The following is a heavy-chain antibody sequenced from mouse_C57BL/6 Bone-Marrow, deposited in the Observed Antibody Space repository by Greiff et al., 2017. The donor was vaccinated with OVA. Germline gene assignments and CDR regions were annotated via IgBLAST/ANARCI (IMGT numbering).Heavy chain of an antibody. CDR1: GYTFTSYW. CDR3: ARDDYDGAWFAY. Sequence: QVQLQQPGAELVMPGASVKLSCKASGYTFTSYWMHWVQQRPGQGLEWIGEIDPSDSSTNYTQTFKGKSTLSVDKSSSTAYMQISSLTSEYSTVYYCARDDYDGAWFAYWGQGTLVTVSA. D-gene: IGHD2-4*01. V-gene: IGHV1-69*01. J-gene: IGHJ3*01. CDR2: IDPSDSST.